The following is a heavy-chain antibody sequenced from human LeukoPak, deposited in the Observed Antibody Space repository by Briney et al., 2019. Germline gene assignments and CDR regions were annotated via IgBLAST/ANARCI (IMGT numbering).Heavy chain of an antibody. CDR1: GYRFSDYY. D-gene: IGHD6-19*01. Sequence: ASVKVSCKTSGYRFSDYYMHWVRQAPGQGLEWMGIINPSGGSTSYAQKFQGRVTMTRDTSTSTVYMELSSLRSEDTAVYYCARVDLYSSGWYSGSYYFDYWGQGTLVTVSS. J-gene: IGHJ4*02. CDR2: INPSGGST. V-gene: IGHV1-46*01. CDR3: ARVDLYSSGWYSGSYYFDY.